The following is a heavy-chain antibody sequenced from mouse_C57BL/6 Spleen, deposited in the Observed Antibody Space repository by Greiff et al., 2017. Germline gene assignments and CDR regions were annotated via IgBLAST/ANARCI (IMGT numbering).Heavy chain of an antibody. CDR2: IDPKNGDT. CDR1: GYTITSDC. V-gene: IGHV14-4*01. CDR3: ATPSCETCYFDY. Sequence: EVQLQQSGAELVRPGASVKLSCTASGYTITSDCMHWVKQRPGQGLEWIGWIDPKNGDTNYTPKFKGKATLTADTSSSTAYLQLRSLESADAAVYDCATPSCETCYFDYWGQGTTLTVSS. J-gene: IGHJ2*01.